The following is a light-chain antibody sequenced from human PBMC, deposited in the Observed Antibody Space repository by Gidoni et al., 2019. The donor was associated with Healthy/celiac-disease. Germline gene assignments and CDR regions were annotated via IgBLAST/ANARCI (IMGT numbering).Light chain of an antibody. CDR1: SSDVGGYNY. Sequence: QSALTQPASVSGSPGQSITISCTGTSSDVGGYNYVSWYQQHPGKAPKLMIYEVSNRPSGVSHRFSGSKSGNTASLPISGLQAEDEADYYCSSYTSSSSRVFGGGTKLTVL. J-gene: IGLJ3*02. CDR3: SSYTSSSSRV. V-gene: IGLV2-14*01. CDR2: EVS.